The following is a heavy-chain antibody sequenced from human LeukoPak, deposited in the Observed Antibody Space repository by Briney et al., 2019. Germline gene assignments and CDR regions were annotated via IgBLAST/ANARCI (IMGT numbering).Heavy chain of an antibody. CDR2: IYPGDSDT. D-gene: IGHD2-2*01. Sequence: GESLKISCKGSGYSFTSYWIGWVRQMPGKGLEWMGIIYPGDSDTRYGPSFQGQVTISADKSISTAYLQWSSLKASDTAMYYCARGKGVSWVPAAYLDYWGQGTLVTVSS. V-gene: IGHV5-51*01. CDR1: GYSFTSYW. CDR3: ARGKGVSWVPAAYLDY. J-gene: IGHJ4*02.